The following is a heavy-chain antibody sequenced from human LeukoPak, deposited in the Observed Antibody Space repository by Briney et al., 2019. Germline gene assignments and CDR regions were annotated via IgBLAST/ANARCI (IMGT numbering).Heavy chain of an antibody. Sequence: GGSLRLSCAASGFTFSSYWMHWVRHAPGKGLVWVSRINSDGSSTSYADSVKGRFTISRDNAKNTLYLQMNSLRAEDTAVYYCARARVQWQGESYFDYWGQGTLVTVSS. CDR3: ARARVQWQGESYFDY. V-gene: IGHV3-74*01. J-gene: IGHJ4*02. CDR2: INSDGSST. D-gene: IGHD6-19*01. CDR1: GFTFSSYW.